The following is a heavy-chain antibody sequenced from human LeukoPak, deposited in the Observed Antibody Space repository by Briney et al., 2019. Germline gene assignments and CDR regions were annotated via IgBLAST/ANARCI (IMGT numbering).Heavy chain of an antibody. CDR2: IYYSGST. V-gene: IGHV4-59*01. CDR1: GGSLSSYY. D-gene: IGHD3-22*01. J-gene: IGHJ4*02. Sequence: SETPSLTCTVSGGSLSSYYWSWIRQPPGKGLEWIGYIYYSGSTNYNPSLKSQVTISVDTSKNQFSLKLSSVTAADTAVYYCARGHDYYDSSGYYYEGGGDLYYFDYWGQGTLVTVSS. CDR3: ARGHDYYDSSGYYYEGGGDLYYFDY.